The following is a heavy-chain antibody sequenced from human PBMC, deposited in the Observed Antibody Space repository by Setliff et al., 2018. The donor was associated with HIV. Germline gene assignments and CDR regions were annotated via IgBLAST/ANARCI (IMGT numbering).Heavy chain of an antibody. V-gene: IGHV3-9*01. J-gene: IGHJ6*03. CDR2: ITWNSDSR. D-gene: IGHD2-15*01. Sequence: PGGSLRLSCAASGFTFDDYAMHWVRQAPGKGLEWVSGITWNSDSRGYADSVKGRFTISRDNAKNSLYLQMNSLRAEDTALYYCARTPQEVVVVAATRPYYYYYMDVWGKGTTVTVSS. CDR1: GFTFDDYA. CDR3: ARTPQEVVVVAATRPYYYYYMDV.